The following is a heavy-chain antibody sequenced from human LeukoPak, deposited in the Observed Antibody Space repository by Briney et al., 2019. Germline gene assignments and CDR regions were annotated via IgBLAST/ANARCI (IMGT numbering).Heavy chain of an antibody. Sequence: QPERSLLLSCVASDFNFMSYSMQWVRPAPVKRLQWVAAISYDGSNIFYEDSMKGRFTISRDNSKSTLYLQMHNLRTEDTAVYYCARIPLDGHWYFDLWGRGTLVTVSS. V-gene: IGHV3-30*04. J-gene: IGHJ2*01. D-gene: IGHD5-24*01. CDR1: DFNFMSYS. CDR2: ISYDGSNI. CDR3: ARIPLDGHWYFDL.